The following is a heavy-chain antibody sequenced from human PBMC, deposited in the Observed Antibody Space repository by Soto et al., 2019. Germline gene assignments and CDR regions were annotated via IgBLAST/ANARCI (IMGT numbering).Heavy chain of an antibody. Sequence: QITLKESGPTLVKPTQTLTLTCTVSGFSLTTNGVGVGWFRQPPGKALEWLALTYRDDDNRYRTSLQSRVTVTRDNTKNQVVLTMTNMDPVDTATYYCAHTVARGAYWETFDYWGQGILVTVSS. CDR2: TYRDDDN. V-gene: IGHV2-5*02. CDR1: GFSLTTNGVG. D-gene: IGHD1-26*01. J-gene: IGHJ4*02. CDR3: AHTVARGAYWETFDY.